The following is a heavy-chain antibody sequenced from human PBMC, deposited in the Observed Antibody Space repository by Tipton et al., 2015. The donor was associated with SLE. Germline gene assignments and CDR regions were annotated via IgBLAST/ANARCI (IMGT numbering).Heavy chain of an antibody. V-gene: IGHV3-23*01. CDR2: IGTSGDRT. J-gene: IGHJ4*02. Sequence: SLRLSCAASGFTFRGYAMSWVRLAPGKGLEWVSSIGTSGDRTFHADSVKGRFTISRDNSKNTLYLQMNSLRAEDTAVYYCAHRGTSSGYYYYFDYWGQGTLVTVSS. CDR1: GFTFRGYA. D-gene: IGHD3-22*01. CDR3: AHRGTSSGYYYYFDY.